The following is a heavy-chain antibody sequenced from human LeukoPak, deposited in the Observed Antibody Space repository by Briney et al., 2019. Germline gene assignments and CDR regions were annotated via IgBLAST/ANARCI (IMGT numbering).Heavy chain of an antibody. V-gene: IGHV4-4*07. Sequence: SETLSLTCTVSGGSISSYYWSWIRQPAGKGLEWIGRIYTSGSTNCNPSLKSRVTMSVDMSKNQFSLKLSSVTAADTAVYYCARARRYSSGWYQRGYYFDYWGQGTLVTVSS. J-gene: IGHJ4*02. CDR3: ARARRYSSGWYQRGYYFDY. CDR2: IYTSGST. D-gene: IGHD6-19*01. CDR1: GGSISSYY.